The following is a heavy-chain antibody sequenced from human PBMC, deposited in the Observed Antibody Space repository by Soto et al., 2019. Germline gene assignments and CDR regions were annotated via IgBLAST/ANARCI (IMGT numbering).Heavy chain of an antibody. Sequence: QLQLQESGPGLVKPSETLSLTCTVSGGSISSSSYYWGWIRQPPGKGLEWIGSIYYSGSTYYNPSLKSRVTISLDTSKNQFSRTLSSVTAADTAVYYCARRGYYAISAFDIWGQGTMVTVSS. V-gene: IGHV4-39*01. CDR3: ARRGYYAISAFDI. CDR2: IYYSGST. CDR1: GGSISSSSYY. J-gene: IGHJ3*02. D-gene: IGHD2-8*01.